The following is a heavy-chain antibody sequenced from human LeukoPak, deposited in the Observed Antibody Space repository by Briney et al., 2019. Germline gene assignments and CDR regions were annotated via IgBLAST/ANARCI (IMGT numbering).Heavy chain of an antibody. Sequence: ASVKVSCKASGYTFTGYYMHWVRQAPGQGLEWMGWINPNSGGTNYAQTLQGRVTMTRDTSISTAYMELSRLRSDDTAVYYCARLGRYCSSTSCYIAYYYYGMDVWGQGTTVTVSS. CDR2: INPNSGGT. CDR1: GYTFTGYY. V-gene: IGHV1-2*02. J-gene: IGHJ6*02. D-gene: IGHD2-2*02. CDR3: ARLGRYCSSTSCYIAYYYYGMDV.